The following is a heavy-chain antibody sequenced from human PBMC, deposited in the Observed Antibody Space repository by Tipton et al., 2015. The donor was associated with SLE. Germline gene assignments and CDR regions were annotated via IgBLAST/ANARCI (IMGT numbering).Heavy chain of an antibody. D-gene: IGHD3-3*01. V-gene: IGHV4-34*01. CDR1: TGSFSGYY. J-gene: IGHJ4*02. CDR2: INHSGST. CDR3: ARGVYYDIWSGYYMGISGYQFDY. Sequence: TLSLTCTVYTGSFSGYYWSWIRQPPGKGLEWIGEINHSGSTNYNPSLKSRVTISLDTSQNQFSLTLSSVTAADTAVYYCARGVYYDIWSGYYMGISGYQFDYWGQGTLVTVSS.